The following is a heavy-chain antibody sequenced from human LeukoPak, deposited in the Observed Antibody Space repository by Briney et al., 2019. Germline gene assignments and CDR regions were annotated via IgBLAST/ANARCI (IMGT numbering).Heavy chain of an antibody. D-gene: IGHD3-10*01. J-gene: IGHJ3*02. CDR3: AGDSHVVRGVRGDAFDM. V-gene: IGHV3-23*01. CDR1: GFTFSSYA. CDR2: ISGSGGSI. Sequence: GGSLRLSCAASGFTFSSYAMSWVRQAPGKGLEWVSLISGSGGSIYYADPVKGRFTISRDNSKNTLYLQMNSLRAEDMAVYYCAGDSHVVRGVRGDAFDMWGQGTMVTVSS.